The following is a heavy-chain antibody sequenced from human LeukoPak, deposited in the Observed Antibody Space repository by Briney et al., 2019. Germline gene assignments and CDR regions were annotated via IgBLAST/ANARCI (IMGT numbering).Heavy chain of an antibody. D-gene: IGHD6-13*01. CDR2: IIPIFGTA. V-gene: IGHV1-69*01. CDR3: ARDGGRSSSWHDAFDI. CDR1: GGTFSSYA. J-gene: IGHJ3*02. Sequence: SVTVSCKASGGTFSSYAISWVRQAPGQGLEWMGGIIPIFGTANYAQKFQGRVTITADESTSTAYMELSSLRSEDTAVYYCARDGGRSSSWHDAFDIWGQGTMVTVSS.